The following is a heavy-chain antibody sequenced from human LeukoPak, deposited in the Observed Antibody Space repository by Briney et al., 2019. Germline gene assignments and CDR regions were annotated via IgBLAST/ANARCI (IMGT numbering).Heavy chain of an antibody. CDR3: ARGPSSGWHKADY. J-gene: IGHJ4*02. V-gene: IGHV1-18*01. D-gene: IGHD6-19*01. CDR1: GYTFTSYS. CDR2: ISSYNGNT. Sequence: ASVKVSCKAYGYTFTSYSINWVRQAPGQGLELMGWISSYNGNTNYAQKLQGRVTITTDTSTSTAHMELRSLRSDDTAVYYCARGPSSGWHKADYWGQGTLVTVAS.